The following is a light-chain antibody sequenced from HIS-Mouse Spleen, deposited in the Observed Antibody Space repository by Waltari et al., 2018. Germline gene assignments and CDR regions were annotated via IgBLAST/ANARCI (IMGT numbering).Light chain of an antibody. CDR2: DVS. CDR3: CSYAGSYTVV. CDR1: SSDVGGYNY. J-gene: IGLJ2*01. V-gene: IGLV2-11*01. Sequence: QSALTQPPSVSGSPGQSVTISCTGTSSDVGGYNYVSWYQPHPGKAPKRMIDDVSKRPSGVPDRFPGAKSGNTASLTISGLQDEDEADYYCCSYAGSYTVVFGGGTKLTVL.